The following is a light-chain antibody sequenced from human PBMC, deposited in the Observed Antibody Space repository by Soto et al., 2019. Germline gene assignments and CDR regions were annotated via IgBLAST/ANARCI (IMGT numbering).Light chain of an antibody. CDR2: DAS. CDR3: QQYGSSPRT. Sequence: EIVLTQSAATLSLSPGERATLSCRASQSVSSYLAWYQQQPGQAPRLLIYDASTRATGIPARFSGSGSGTDFTLTISRLDPEDFAVYFCQQYGSSPRTLGQGTKVDIK. CDR1: QSVSSY. J-gene: IGKJ1*01. V-gene: IGKV3-20*01.